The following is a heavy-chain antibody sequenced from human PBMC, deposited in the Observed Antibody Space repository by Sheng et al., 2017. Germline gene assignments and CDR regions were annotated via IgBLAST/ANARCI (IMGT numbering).Heavy chain of an antibody. Sequence: QVQLVESGGGVVQPGRPLRLSCAASGFSFSSYAIHWVRQAPGKGLEWVAVISHDGSKRSYTDSVQGRFTISRDSSKNMVYLQVTSLRAEDTAVYYCTRASGPAADSDGRDYWGQGTLVTVSS. D-gene: IGHD2-2*01. V-gene: IGHV3-30*04. CDR3: TRASGPAADSDGRDY. J-gene: IGHJ4*02. CDR1: GFSFSSYA. CDR2: ISHDGSKR.